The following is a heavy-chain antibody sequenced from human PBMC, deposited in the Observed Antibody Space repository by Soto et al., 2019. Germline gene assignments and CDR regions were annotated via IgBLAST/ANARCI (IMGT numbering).Heavy chain of an antibody. CDR1: GFTFSNYW. D-gene: IGHD1-26*01. CDR3: ARDLGGAGSY. Sequence: AQLVESGGGLVQPGGSLRLSCAASGFTFSNYWMHWVRQVLGQGPVWVSRLNRDGSRTDYADSVRGRFTIFRDNARNTLYLQMNSLRAEDTAMYYCARDLGGAGSYWGQGTLVTVSS. CDR2: LNRDGSRT. V-gene: IGHV3-74*01. J-gene: IGHJ4*02.